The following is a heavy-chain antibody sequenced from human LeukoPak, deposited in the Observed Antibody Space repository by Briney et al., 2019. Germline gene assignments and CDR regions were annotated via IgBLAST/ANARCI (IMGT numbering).Heavy chain of an antibody. D-gene: IGHD3-3*01. CDR3: ARGGSGYYLDY. V-gene: IGHV3-66*01. J-gene: IGHJ4*02. Sequence: GGSLRLSCTASGFTVSTNYMSWVRQAPGKGLEWVSVIYSGGSSTYYADSVKGRFTISRDKSKNTLYLQMNSLRAEDTAVYYCARGGSGYYLDYWGQGTLVTVSS. CDR1: GFTVSTNY. CDR2: IYSGGSST.